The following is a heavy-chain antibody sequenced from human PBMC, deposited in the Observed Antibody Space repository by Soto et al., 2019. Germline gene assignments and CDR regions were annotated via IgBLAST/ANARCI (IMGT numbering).Heavy chain of an antibody. CDR3: ARGGWFDP. J-gene: IGHJ5*02. V-gene: IGHV4-34*01. CDR2: INHSGST. CDR1: GGSFSGYY. Sequence: QVQLQQWGAGLLKPSETLSLTCAVYGGSFSGYYWSWIRQPPGKGLEWIGEINHSGSTNYNPSLKSRVTISVDTSKNQFSLKLSSVTAADAAVYYCARGGWFDPWGQGTLVTVSS.